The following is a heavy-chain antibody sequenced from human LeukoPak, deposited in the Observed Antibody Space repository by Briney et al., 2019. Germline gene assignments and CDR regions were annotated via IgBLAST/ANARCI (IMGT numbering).Heavy chain of an antibody. CDR3: ARAARVGGALRY. V-gene: IGHV3-74*03. Sequence: SGGSLRLSCAASGLTFSTYWMHWVRQAPGKGLAWVARINPDGSIRTYANSVQGRVTISRDTAKDTLFLQMNSLRAEDTAVYYCARAARVGGALRYWGQGTPVTVSS. CDR1: GLTFSTYW. J-gene: IGHJ4*02. CDR2: INPDGSIR. D-gene: IGHD1-26*01.